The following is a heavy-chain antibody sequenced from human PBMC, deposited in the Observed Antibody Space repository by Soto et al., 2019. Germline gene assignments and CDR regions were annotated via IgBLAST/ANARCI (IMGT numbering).Heavy chain of an antibody. Sequence: QLQMVQSGAEVKQPGASVKISCKTSGYTFSSYSINWVRQAPGQGLEWMAWISTTSGNTHYAERVQGRVTVTLDKSARTAFMEMWGLTSDDTAVYFCAIDNGDYDFWGQGTLVTVAS. J-gene: IGHJ4*02. CDR3: AIDNGDYDF. CDR1: GYTFSSYS. CDR2: ISTTSGNT. V-gene: IGHV1-18*01. D-gene: IGHD2-8*01.